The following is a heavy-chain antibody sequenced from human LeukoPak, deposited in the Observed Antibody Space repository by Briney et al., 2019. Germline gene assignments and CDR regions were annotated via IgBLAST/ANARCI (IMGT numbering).Heavy chain of an antibody. V-gene: IGHV4-59*01. CDR1: GGSISSYY. CDR3: ARNYYDSSGYSSLFDY. J-gene: IGHJ4*02. CDR2: IYYSGST. Sequence: SETLSLTCSVSGGSISSYYWSWIRQPPGKGLEWIGYIYYSGSTNYNPSLKSRVTISVDTSKNQFSLKLSSVTAADTAVYYCARNYYDSSGYSSLFDYWGQGTLVTVSS. D-gene: IGHD3-22*01.